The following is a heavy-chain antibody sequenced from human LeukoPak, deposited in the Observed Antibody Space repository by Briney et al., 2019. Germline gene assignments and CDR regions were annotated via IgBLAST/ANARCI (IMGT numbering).Heavy chain of an antibody. V-gene: IGHV1-2*02. CDR2: INPNSGGT. CDR3: ARGLTVAGSLAFDP. D-gene: IGHD6-19*01. Sequence: ASVKVSCKASGYTFTGYYMHWVRQAPGQGLEGMGWINPNSGGTNYAQKFQGRVTMTRDTSISTAYMELSRLRSDDTAVYYCARGLTVAGSLAFDPWGQGTLVTVSS. CDR1: GYTFTGYY. J-gene: IGHJ5*02.